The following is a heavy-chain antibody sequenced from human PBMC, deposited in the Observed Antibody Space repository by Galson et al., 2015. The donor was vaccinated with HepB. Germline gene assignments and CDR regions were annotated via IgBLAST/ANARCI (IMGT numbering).Heavy chain of an antibody. CDR2: ISYDGSNK. D-gene: IGHD4-17*01. CDR3: ARAGDGYGDDGREDAFDI. J-gene: IGHJ3*02. Sequence: SLRLSCAASGFTFSSYAMHWVRQAPGKGLEWVAVISYDGSNKCYADSVKGRFTISRDNSKNTLYLQMNSLRAEDTAVYYCARAGDGYGDDGREDAFDIWGQGTMVTVSS. V-gene: IGHV3-30-3*01. CDR1: GFTFSSYA.